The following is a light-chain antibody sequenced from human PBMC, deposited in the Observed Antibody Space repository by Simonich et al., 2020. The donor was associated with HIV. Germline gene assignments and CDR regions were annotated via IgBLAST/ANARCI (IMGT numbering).Light chain of an antibody. CDR1: HSVSSN. J-gene: IGKJ4*01. V-gene: IGKV3-20*01. Sequence: EIVMTQSPATLSVSPGERAARPCRASHSVSSNLARYQKTPGQAPRLLIYGASGRATGIPDRFSGSGSGTDFTLTISRLEPEDFVVYYCEQYGSSPLTFGGGTKVEIK. CDR3: EQYGSSPLT. CDR2: GAS.